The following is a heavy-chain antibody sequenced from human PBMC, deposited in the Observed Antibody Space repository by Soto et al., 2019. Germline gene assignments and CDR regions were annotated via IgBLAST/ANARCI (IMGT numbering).Heavy chain of an antibody. CDR3: ASLWGRQLWLPPP. D-gene: IGHD5-18*01. V-gene: IGHV3-48*03. CDR1: GFTFGNYE. Sequence: GGSLSLSCAASGFTFGNYEMNWVRQAPGKGLEWVSNIDSSGGTIYYADSVKGRFTISRDNAKNSLYLQMNSLRVEDTAVYYCASLWGRQLWLPPPWGQGTQVTVSS. J-gene: IGHJ5*02. CDR2: IDSSGGTI.